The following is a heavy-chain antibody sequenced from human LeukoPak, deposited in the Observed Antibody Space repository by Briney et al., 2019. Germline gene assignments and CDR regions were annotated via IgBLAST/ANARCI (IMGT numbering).Heavy chain of an antibody. V-gene: IGHV4-39*01. CDR3: ARQSGSYGVYYYYMDV. CDR1: GGSISSYY. CDR2: IYYSGST. D-gene: IGHD1-26*01. J-gene: IGHJ6*03. Sequence: RPSETLSLTCTVSGGSISSYYWGWIRQPSGKGLEWIGNIYYSGSTYYNPSLKSRVTISVDTSKNQFSLKLSSVTAADTAVYYCARQSGSYGVYYYYMDVWGKGTTVTISS.